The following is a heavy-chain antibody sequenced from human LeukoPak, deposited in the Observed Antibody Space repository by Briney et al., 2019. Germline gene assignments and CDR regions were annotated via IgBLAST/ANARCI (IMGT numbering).Heavy chain of an antibody. V-gene: IGHV4-4*07. CDR3: ARERGGIAAAGPSWFDP. Sequence: SETLSLTCTVSGGSMSSNYWSWIRQPAGKGLEWIGRFDASGSASYNPSLNSRVTMSVDTSKNQFSLKLTSVTAADTAVYYCARERGGIAAAGPSWFDPXGQXXXXX. CDR1: GGSMSSNY. J-gene: IGHJ5*02. D-gene: IGHD6-13*01. CDR2: FDASGSA.